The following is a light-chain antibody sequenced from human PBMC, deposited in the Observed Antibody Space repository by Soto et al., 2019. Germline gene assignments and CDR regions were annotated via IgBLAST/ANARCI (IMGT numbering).Light chain of an antibody. CDR2: GAS. Sequence: EIVLTQSPATLSVSPGERVTLSCRASQSVDINLAWYQQKPGQAPRLLIYGASTRATDMPARFSGSGFGTDFTLTISSLEPEDAAVYYCQQRSNWPPITFGQGTRLEIK. J-gene: IGKJ5*01. V-gene: IGKV3-11*01. CDR3: QQRSNWPPIT. CDR1: QSVDIN.